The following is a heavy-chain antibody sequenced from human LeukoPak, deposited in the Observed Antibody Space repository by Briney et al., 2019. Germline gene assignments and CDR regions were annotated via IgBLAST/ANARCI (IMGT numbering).Heavy chain of an antibody. CDR1: GFTFSSYS. CDR3: ARDPGWELQSFCFDY. V-gene: IGHV3-21*01. D-gene: IGHD1-26*01. CDR2: ISSSSSYI. J-gene: IGHJ4*02. Sequence: KSGGSLRLSCAASGFTFSSYSMNWVRQAPGNGLVWVSSISSSSSYIYYADSVKGRFTISRDNAKNSLYLQMNSLRAEDTAVYYCARDPGWELQSFCFDYWGQGTLVTVSS.